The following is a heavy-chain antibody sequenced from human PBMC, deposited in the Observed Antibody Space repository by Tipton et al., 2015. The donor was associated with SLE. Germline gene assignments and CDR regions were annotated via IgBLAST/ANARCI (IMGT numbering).Heavy chain of an antibody. CDR1: GGSISSSSYY. V-gene: IGHV4-39*07. J-gene: IGHJ4*02. CDR3: VRPGGGFDY. D-gene: IGHD2-15*01. Sequence: TLSLTCTVSGGSISSSSYYWGWIRQPPGKGLEWIGSIYYSWSTYYNPSLQSRVTISVDTSKNQFSLKLSSVTAADTAVYYCVRPGGGFDYWGQGTLVTVSS. CDR2: IYYSWST.